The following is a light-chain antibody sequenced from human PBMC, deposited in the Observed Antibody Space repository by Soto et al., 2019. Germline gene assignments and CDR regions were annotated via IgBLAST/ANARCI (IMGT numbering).Light chain of an antibody. CDR2: GSS. CDR1: QPLSSRR. Sequence: IVLAQYPATLSLSPGGRATLSCSASQPLSSRRFAWYQQKPGQAPRLLIYGSSSRATDIPDRFSGSGSGTDFTLTISRLQPEDSAVYYCHQYGSSMGTFGQGTNVDIK. CDR3: HQYGSSMGT. V-gene: IGKV3-20*01. J-gene: IGKJ1*01.